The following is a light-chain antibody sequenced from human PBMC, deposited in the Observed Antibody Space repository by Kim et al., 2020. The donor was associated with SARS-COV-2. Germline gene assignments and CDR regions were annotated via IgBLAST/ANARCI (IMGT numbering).Light chain of an antibody. CDR2: NVS. V-gene: IGLV2-14*03. J-gene: IGLJ1*01. CDR1: GTDVGGYNY. CDR3: SSYTSSSSLYV. Sequence: QSITISGTGTGTDVGGYNYVSWYQQHPGKAPKLLISNVSSRPSGISYRFSGSKSGNTASLTISGLQAEDEADYYCSSYTSSSSLYVFGGGTKVTVL.